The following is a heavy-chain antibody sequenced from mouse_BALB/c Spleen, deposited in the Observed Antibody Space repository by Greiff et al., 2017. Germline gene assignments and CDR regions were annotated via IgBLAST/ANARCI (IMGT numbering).Heavy chain of an antibody. V-gene: IGHV5-6*02. Sequence: DVKLVESGGDLVKPGGSLKLSCAASGFTFSSYGMSWVRQTPDKRLEWVATISSGGSYTYYPDSVKGRFTISRDNAKNTLYLQMSSLKSEDTAMYYCARRGDGYYAYWGQGTLVTVSA. CDR3: ARRGDGYYAY. CDR2: ISSGGSYT. J-gene: IGHJ3*01. D-gene: IGHD2-3*01. CDR1: GFTFSSYG.